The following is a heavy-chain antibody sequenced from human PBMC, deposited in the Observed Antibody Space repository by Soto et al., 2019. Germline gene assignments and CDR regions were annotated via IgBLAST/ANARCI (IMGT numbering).Heavy chain of an antibody. CDR2: ISGSGGSK. V-gene: IGHV3-23*01. CDR1: GFTFSSYS. J-gene: IGHJ4*02. D-gene: IGHD5-18*01. Sequence: GGSLRLSCAASGFTFSSYSMSWVRQAPGKGLEWVSDISGSGGSKYYADSVKGRFTISRDNSKNTLYLQMNSLRAEDTAVYYCAKIPPGYSYGYFYFDYWGQGTLVTVSS. CDR3: AKIPPGYSYGYFYFDY.